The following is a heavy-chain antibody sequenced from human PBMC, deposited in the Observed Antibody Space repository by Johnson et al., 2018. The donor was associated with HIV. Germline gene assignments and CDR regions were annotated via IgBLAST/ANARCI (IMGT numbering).Heavy chain of an antibody. J-gene: IGHJ3*02. Sequence: VQVVESGGGLVKPGVSLRLSCAASGFTFSNAWMSWVRQAPGKGLEWVGRLKSKSDGGTTDAAAPVNGRFTISREDSKNTLYLQMNSLKTEDTAVYYCTTGISWFGAITFDIWGQGTMVTVSS. CDR1: GFTFSNAW. CDR2: LKSKSDGGTT. D-gene: IGHD3-10*01. V-gene: IGHV3-15*01. CDR3: TTGISWFGAITFDI.